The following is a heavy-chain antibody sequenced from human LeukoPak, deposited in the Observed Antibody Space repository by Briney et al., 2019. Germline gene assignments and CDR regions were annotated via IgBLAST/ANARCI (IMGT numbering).Heavy chain of an antibody. CDR1: GFTFDDYT. D-gene: IGHD2-2*01. V-gene: IGHV3-43*01. J-gene: IGHJ6*02. Sequence: GGSLRLSCAASGFTFDDYTMHWVRQAPGKGLEWVSLISWDGGSTYYADSVKGRFTISRDNAKNSLYLQMNSLRAEDTALYHCARCIGTSCRPGGMDVWGQGTTVTVSS. CDR2: ISWDGGST. CDR3: ARCIGTSCRPGGMDV.